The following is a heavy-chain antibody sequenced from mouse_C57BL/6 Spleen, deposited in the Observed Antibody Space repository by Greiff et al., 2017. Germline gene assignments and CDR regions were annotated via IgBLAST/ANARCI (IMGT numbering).Heavy chain of an antibody. D-gene: IGHD2-4*01. J-gene: IGHJ3*01. V-gene: IGHV3-6*01. CDR3: AREGLRRAY. Sequence: EVQLQESGPGLVKPSQSLSLTCSVTGYSITSGYYWNWIRQFPGNKLEWMGYISYDGSNNYNPSLTNRISITRDTSKNQFFLKLNSVTTEDTATYYCAREGLRRAYWGQGTLVTVSA. CDR2: ISYDGSN. CDR1: GYSITSGYY.